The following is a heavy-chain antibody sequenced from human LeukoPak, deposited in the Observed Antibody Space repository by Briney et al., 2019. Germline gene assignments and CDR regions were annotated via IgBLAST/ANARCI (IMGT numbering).Heavy chain of an antibody. Sequence: GGSLRLACAASGFTFSSYAMSWVRQAPGKGLEWVSAIGGSGGSTYYADSVKGRFTISRDNSKNTLYLQMNSLRAEDTAVYYCAKESSWYGDYYYYGMDVWGQGTTVTVSS. CDR2: IGGSGGST. V-gene: IGHV3-23*01. D-gene: IGHD6-13*01. J-gene: IGHJ6*02. CDR1: GFTFSSYA. CDR3: AKESSWYGDYYYYGMDV.